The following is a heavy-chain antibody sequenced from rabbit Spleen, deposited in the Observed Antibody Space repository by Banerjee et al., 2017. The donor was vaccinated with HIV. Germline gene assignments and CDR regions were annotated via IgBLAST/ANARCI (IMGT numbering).Heavy chain of an antibody. Sequence: QEQLKESGGGLVQPGGSLKLSCKASGFTLSSYYMNWVRQAPGKGLEWISCIAGSSSGFTYSATWAKGRFTISKTSSTTVTLQMTSLTVADTATYFCARDTGSSFSSYGMDLWGPGTLVTV. V-gene: IGHV1S45*01. CDR2: IAGSSSGFT. J-gene: IGHJ6*01. CDR3: ARDTGSSFSSYGMDL. D-gene: IGHD8-1*01. CDR1: GFTLSSYYM.